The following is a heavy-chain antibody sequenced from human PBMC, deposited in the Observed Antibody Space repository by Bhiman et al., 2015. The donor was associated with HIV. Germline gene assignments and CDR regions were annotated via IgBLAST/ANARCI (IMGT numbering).Heavy chain of an antibody. CDR3: TRELYSTGWHGLDY. J-gene: IGHJ4*02. CDR1: GFTFSAYW. V-gene: IGHV3-74*01. D-gene: IGHD6-19*01. CDR2: SDSDGSYT. Sequence: EVQLVESGGGLVQPGGSLKLSCAASGFTFSAYWMHWVRQAPGKGLVWVARSDSDGSYTTYADSVKGRFTISRDNAKNTLYLQMNSLRAEDTAIYYCTRELYSTGWHGLDYWGQGTLLTVSS.